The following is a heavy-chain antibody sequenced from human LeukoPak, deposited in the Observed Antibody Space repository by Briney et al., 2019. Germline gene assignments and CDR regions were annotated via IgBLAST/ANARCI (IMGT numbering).Heavy chain of an antibody. J-gene: IGHJ4*02. Sequence: GGSLRLSCAASGFTFSSYAMSWVRQAPGKGLEWVSSISSSSSYIYYADSVKGRFTISRDNAKNSLYLQMNSLRAEDTAVYYCARSGRRRDGYSASGNFDYWGQGTLVTVSS. V-gene: IGHV3-21*01. D-gene: IGHD5-24*01. CDR2: ISSSSSYI. CDR1: GFTFSSYA. CDR3: ARSGRRRDGYSASGNFDY.